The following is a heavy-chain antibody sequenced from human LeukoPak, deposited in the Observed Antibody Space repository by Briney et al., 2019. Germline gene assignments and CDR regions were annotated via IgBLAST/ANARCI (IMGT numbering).Heavy chain of an antibody. J-gene: IGHJ5*02. D-gene: IGHD2-2*01. Sequence: SETLSLTCAVYGWSFNDYYWNWIRQPQGKGLEWIGEINARGDTNYNPSLKSRVTTSVDTSKNQFSLRLTSMIAADTAIYYCARGQVPAARGYNWFDPWGQGTLVTVSS. CDR3: ARGQVPAARGYNWFDP. CDR2: INARGDT. V-gene: IGHV4-34*01. CDR1: GWSFNDYY.